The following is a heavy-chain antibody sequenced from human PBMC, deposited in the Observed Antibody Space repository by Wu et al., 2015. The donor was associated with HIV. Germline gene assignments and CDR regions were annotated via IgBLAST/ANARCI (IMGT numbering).Heavy chain of an antibody. V-gene: IGHV1-2*02. J-gene: IGHJ4*02. D-gene: IGHD5-12*01. Sequence: QVQLVQSGAEVQKSGASLRVSCKTSGYTFTDYYIHWVRQAPGQGLQWMGWINPKSGGTNYAQDFQGRLTMTRDTSITTVYMELKRLTSEDTAMYFCARSHKWLQLRYQGNFDYWGQGTVVTVSS. CDR2: INPKSGGT. CDR3: ARSHKWLQLRYQGNFDY. CDR1: GYTFTDYY.